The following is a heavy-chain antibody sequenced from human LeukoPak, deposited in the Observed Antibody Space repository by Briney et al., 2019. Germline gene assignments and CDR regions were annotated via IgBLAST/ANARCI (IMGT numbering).Heavy chain of an antibody. D-gene: IGHD3-10*01. CDR3: ARMGSGAYYYYYYMDV. V-gene: IGHV1-69*10. CDR1: GYTFTNYY. CDR2: IIPILDIA. J-gene: IGHJ6*03. Sequence: SVKVSCKASGYTFTNYYIHWVRQAPGQGMEWMGGIIPILDIANYAEKFQGRVTITADKSTSTVYMELSSLRSEDTAVYYCARMGSGAYYYYYYMDVWGKGTTVTISS.